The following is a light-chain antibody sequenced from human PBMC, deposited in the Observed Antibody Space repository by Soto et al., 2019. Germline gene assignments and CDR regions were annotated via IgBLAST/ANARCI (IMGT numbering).Light chain of an antibody. CDR3: QEYNGNSGLT. Sequence: DIQMTQSPSPLSASVGARVTITCRASQNIRSWLAWYQQKPGKAPELLIYSASGLESGVPSRFSGSGSGTEFTLTISSLQPDDFATYYCQEYNGNSGLTFGGGTKVEIK. J-gene: IGKJ4*01. CDR1: QNIRSW. V-gene: IGKV1-5*03. CDR2: SAS.